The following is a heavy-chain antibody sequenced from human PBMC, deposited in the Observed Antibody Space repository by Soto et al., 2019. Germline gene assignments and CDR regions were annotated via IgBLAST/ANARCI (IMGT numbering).Heavy chain of an antibody. V-gene: IGHV3-23*01. J-gene: IGHJ4*02. CDR1: GFTIINYA. Sequence: EVQLLESGGGLVQPGGSLRLSCEASGFTIINYAMTWLRQAPGQGLEWVSTFTSPGVTYYADSVKGRFTISRDTSKNTLFLQMNSLRAEDTVVYYCAKREARTGSYFDWGQGTLVTVSP. D-gene: IGHD1-26*01. CDR3: AKREARTGSYFD. CDR2: FTSPGVT.